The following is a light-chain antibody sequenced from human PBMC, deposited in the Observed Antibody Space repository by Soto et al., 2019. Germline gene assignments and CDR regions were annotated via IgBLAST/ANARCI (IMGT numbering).Light chain of an antibody. CDR1: QSISSW. J-gene: IGKJ1*01. CDR3: QPYSYCAT. V-gene: IGKV1-5*03. Sequence: DIQMTQSTSTLSASVGDRVTITCRASQSISSWLTWYQQKAVQAPKLLIYKASIVESGVPSRFSGSGSGTEFTLTISSLQPDDSATYYCQPYSYCATFGQGTRVEVK. CDR2: KAS.